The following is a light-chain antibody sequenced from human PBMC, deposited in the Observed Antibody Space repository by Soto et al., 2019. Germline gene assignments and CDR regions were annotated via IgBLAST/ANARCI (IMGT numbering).Light chain of an antibody. CDR2: GTS. V-gene: IGKV3-20*01. Sequence: EIVLTQSPGTLSLSPGERATLSCRASRSVSSRYFAWYQQRPGQAPRLLIYGTSNRATGIPDKFSGSGSGTDFTLTISRLEPEDFALYFCHQYGYSPNTFGQGTKLEIK. CDR1: RSVSSRY. J-gene: IGKJ2*01. CDR3: HQYGYSPNT.